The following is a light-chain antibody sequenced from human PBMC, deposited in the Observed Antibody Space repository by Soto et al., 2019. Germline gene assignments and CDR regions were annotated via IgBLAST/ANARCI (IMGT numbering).Light chain of an antibody. CDR2: AAS. CDR3: QQSYSTLT. J-gene: IGKJ3*01. CDR1: QSISSY. V-gene: IGKV1-39*01. Sequence: DIQMTQSPSSLSASVGDRVTITCRASQSISSYLNWYQQKPGKAPKLLIYAASSLQSGVPSRFSGSGAGTDFPLTISSLQPEDFATYYGQQSYSTLTFGPGTKVDIK.